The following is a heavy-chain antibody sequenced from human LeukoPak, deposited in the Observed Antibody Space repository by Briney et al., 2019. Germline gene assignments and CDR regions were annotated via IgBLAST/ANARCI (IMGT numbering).Heavy chain of an antibody. V-gene: IGHV3-11*01. CDR1: GFTFSDYY. D-gene: IGHD5-18*01. J-gene: IGHJ5*02. Sequence: PGGSLRLSCAASGFTFSDYYMSWIRQAPGKGLEWVSYISSSGSTIYYADSVKGRFTISRDNAKNSLYLQMNSLRAEDTAVYYCARDHLPRRGPYSYGYYWFDPWGQGTLVTVSS. CDR2: ISSSGSTI. CDR3: ARDHLPRRGPYSYGYYWFDP.